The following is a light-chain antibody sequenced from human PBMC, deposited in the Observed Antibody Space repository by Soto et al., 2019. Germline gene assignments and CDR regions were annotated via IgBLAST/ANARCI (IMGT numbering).Light chain of an antibody. CDR1: QNINSY. Sequence: DIQMTQSPSSLSASVGDRVTITCRARQNINSYLNWYQQKPGKAPKLLIYAASSLQSGVPSRFSGSGSGTDFTLTVSSLQPEDFATYYCQHSYTTPPWTFGQGTKVDI. CDR2: AAS. V-gene: IGKV1-39*01. J-gene: IGKJ1*01. CDR3: QHSYTTPPWT.